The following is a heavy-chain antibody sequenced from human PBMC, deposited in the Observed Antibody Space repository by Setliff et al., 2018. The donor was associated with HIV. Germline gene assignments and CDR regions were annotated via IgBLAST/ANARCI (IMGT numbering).Heavy chain of an antibody. Sequence: HPGGSLRLSCAASGFSVSSNYMNWVRQAPGKGLEWVSVIYSGGSTYYADSVKGRFTISRDNSKNTLYLQMNSLRAEDTAVYYCAREVTSFEAFDLWGQGTMVTVSS. CDR1: GFSVSSNY. CDR3: AREVTSFEAFDL. J-gene: IGHJ3*01. D-gene: IGHD2-21*02. CDR2: IYSGGST. V-gene: IGHV3-53*01.